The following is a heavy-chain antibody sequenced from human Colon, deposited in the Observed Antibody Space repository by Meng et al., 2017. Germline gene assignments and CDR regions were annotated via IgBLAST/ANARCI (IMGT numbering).Heavy chain of an antibody. CDR3: ARDWGDVRGGFDF. Sequence: QPQLPQSGPGLVKPSQTLSLTCAISGDSVSSKTAVWNWIRQSPSRGLEWLGRTYYRSKYYNDYALSVKSRITINPDTSKNQFSLQLNSVTPEDTAIYYCARDWGDVRGGFDFWGQGTLVTVSS. CDR1: GDSVSSKTAV. D-gene: IGHD3-10*02. CDR2: TYYRSKYYN. V-gene: IGHV6-1*01. J-gene: IGHJ4*02.